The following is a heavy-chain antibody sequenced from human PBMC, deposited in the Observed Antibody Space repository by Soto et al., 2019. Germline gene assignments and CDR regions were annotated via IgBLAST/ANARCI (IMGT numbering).Heavy chain of an antibody. CDR2: MNPNSGNT. D-gene: IGHD3-3*01. J-gene: IGHJ6*02. V-gene: IGHV1-8*01. CDR3: ARGWYDFWSGISSGMDV. Sequence: QVQLVQSGAEVKKPGASVKVSCKASGYTFTSYDINWVRQATGQGLEWKGWMNPNSGNTGYAQKFQGRVTMTRNTSISKADMELSSLRSEDTAVYYCARGWYDFWSGISSGMDVWGQGTTVTVSS. CDR1: GYTFTSYD.